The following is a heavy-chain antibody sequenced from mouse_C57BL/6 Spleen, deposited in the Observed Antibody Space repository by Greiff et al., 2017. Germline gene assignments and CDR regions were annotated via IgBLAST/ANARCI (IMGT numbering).Heavy chain of an antibody. CDR1: GFTFSDYY. J-gene: IGHJ2*01. Sequence: DVKLVESEGGLVQPGSSMKLSCTASGFTFSDYYMAWVRQVPDKGLEWVANINYDGSSTYYLDSLKSRFSISRDNAKNILDLQMSSLKSEDTATYYCARERIYYIDYWGQGNTLTVSS. V-gene: IGHV5-16*01. CDR3: ARERIYYIDY. CDR2: INYDGSST.